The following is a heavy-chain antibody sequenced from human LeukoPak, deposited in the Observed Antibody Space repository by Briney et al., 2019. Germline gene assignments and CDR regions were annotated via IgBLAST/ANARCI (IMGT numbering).Heavy chain of an antibody. J-gene: IGHJ4*02. CDR2: INAGNGNT. CDR3: ARDHARLWYYYDSSGYYYDY. D-gene: IGHD3-22*01. V-gene: IGHV1-3*01. Sequence: ASVKVSCKASGYTFTSSAMHWVRQAPGQRLEWMGWINAGNGNTKYSQKFQGRVTITRDTSASTAYMELSSLRSEDTAVYYCARDHARLWYYYDSSGYYYDYWGQGTLVTVSS. CDR1: GYTFTSSA.